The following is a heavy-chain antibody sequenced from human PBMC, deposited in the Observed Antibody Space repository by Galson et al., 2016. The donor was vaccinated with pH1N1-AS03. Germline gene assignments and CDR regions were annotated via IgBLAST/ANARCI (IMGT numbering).Heavy chain of an antibody. D-gene: IGHD6-19*01. CDR1: GCSFTNYW. J-gene: IGHJ4*01. V-gene: IGHV5-51*01. CDR2: IYLDDSDT. Sequence: QSGAEVKKAGESLKISCQGSGCSFTNYWIGWVRQMPGKGLEWMGIIYLDDSDTRYSPSFQGQVTISADKSISTAYLQWSSLKASDTAMYYCARLTLSSGWPCDYWGQGTLVTVSS. CDR3: ARLTLSSGWPCDY.